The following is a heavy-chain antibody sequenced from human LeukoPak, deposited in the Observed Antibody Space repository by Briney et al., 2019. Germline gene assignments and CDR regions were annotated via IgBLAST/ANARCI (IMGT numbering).Heavy chain of an antibody. CDR2: IDGPTFRT. J-gene: IGHJ4*02. V-gene: IGHV3-23*01. CDR1: GFTFSNYA. Sequence: GESLRLSCAASGFTFSNYAMHWVRQAPGKGLEWVSTIDGPTFRTHYADSVMGRFTISRDNSKNTLYLQMSSLRADDTAVYFCTTWVGAHFDFWDQGTLVTVSS. D-gene: IGHD1-26*01. CDR3: TTWVGAHFDF.